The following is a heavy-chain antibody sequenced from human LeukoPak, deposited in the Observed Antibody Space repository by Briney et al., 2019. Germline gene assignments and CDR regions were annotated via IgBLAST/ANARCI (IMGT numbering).Heavy chain of an antibody. J-gene: IGHJ4*02. CDR1: GGSISSSSYY. V-gene: IGHV4-39*07. CDR2: IYYSGST. CDR3: ARRDNYYDSSGYYWVFDY. Sequence: SETLSLTCTVSGGSISSSSYYWGWIRQPPGKGLEWIGSIYYSGSTYYNPSLKSRVTISVDTSKNQFSLKLSSVTAADTAVYYCARRDNYYDSSGYYWVFDYWGQGTLVTVSS. D-gene: IGHD3-22*01.